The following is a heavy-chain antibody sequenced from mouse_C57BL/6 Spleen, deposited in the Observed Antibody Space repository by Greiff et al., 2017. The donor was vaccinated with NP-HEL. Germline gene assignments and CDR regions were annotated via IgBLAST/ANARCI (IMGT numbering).Heavy chain of an antibody. CDR3: AREGTTVGFDY. D-gene: IGHD1-1*01. Sequence: DVKLQESGPGLVKPSQSLSLTCSVTGYSITSGYYWNWIRQFPGNKLEWMGYISYDGSNNYNPSLKNRISITRDTSKNQFFLKLNSVTTEDTATYYCAREGTTVGFDYWGQGTTLTVSS. V-gene: IGHV3-6*01. J-gene: IGHJ2*01. CDR1: GYSITSGYY. CDR2: ISYDGSN.